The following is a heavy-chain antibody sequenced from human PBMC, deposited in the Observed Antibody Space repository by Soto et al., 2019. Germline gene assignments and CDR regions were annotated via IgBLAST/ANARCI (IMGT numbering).Heavy chain of an antibody. CDR3: SQDFSCSFDY. CDR1: GFTFSSYA. D-gene: IGHD2-21*01. J-gene: IGHJ4*02. CDR2: ISGSGGST. Sequence: EVQLLESGGGLVQPGGSLRLSCAASGFTFSSYAMSWVRQAPGKGLEWVSAISGSGGSTYYADSVKGRFTISRDNSKNSLYLQRNSPRDEVTAVYYCSQDFSCSFDYWGQGTLVTVSS. V-gene: IGHV3-23*01.